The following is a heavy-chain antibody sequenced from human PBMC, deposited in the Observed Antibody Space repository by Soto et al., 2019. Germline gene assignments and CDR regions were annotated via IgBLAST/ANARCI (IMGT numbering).Heavy chain of an antibody. D-gene: IGHD6-6*01. CDR3: ARERDSSSGNWFDP. CDR2: IYHSGST. CDR1: GGSISSGSYS. J-gene: IGHJ5*02. V-gene: IGHV4-30-2*01. Sequence: QLQLQESGSGLVKPSQTLSLTCAVSGGSISSGSYSWSWIRQPPGKGLEWIGYIYHSGSTYYNPSLKSRVTISVDRSKNQFSLKLSSVTAADTAVYYCARERDSSSGNWFDPWGQGTLVTVSS.